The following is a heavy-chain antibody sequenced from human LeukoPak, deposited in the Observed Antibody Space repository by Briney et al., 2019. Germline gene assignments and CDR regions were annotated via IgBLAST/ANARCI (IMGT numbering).Heavy chain of an antibody. CDR1: RLTFSSYS. V-gene: IGHV3-21*01. D-gene: IGHD4-17*01. CDR2: ISSSTSYI. CDR3: ARAGGSTVSHSDY. J-gene: IGHJ4*02. Sequence: GGSLRLSCAASRLTFSSYSMNWIRQAPGKGLEWVSSISSSTSYIYYADSVKGRFTISKDNAKNSLYLQMNSLRAEDTAVYYCARAGGSTVSHSDYWGQGTLVTVSS.